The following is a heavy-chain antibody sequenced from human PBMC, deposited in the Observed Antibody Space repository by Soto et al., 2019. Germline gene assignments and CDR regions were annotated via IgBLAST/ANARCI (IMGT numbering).Heavy chain of an antibody. J-gene: IGHJ4*02. Sequence: GASVKVSCKASGYTFTSYYMHWVRQAPGQGLEWMGIINPSGGSTSYAPKFQGRVTMTRDTSTSTVYMEMSSLRSEDTAVYYCATTISLVRRIITWPIDYWGQGTLVTVS. CDR1: GYTFTSYY. CDR2: INPSGGST. D-gene: IGHD3-10*01. CDR3: ATTISLVRRIITWPIDY. V-gene: IGHV1-46*01.